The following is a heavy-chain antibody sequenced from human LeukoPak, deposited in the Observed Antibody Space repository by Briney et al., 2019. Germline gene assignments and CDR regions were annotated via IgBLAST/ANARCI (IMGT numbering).Heavy chain of an antibody. D-gene: IGHD3-10*01. V-gene: IGHV4-34*01. CDR3: KIYAYGGEAFDI. CDR2: INHSGST. Sequence: SETLSLTCAVYGGSFSGYFWSWIRQPPGKGLEWIGEINHSGSTNYNPSLKSRVTISVDTSRSQLSLKLSSVTAADTAVYYCKIYAYGGEAFDIWGQWTMVTVSS. CDR1: GGSFSGYF. J-gene: IGHJ3*02.